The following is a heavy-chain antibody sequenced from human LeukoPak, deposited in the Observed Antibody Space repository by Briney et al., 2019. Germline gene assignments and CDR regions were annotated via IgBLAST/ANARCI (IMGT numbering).Heavy chain of an antibody. V-gene: IGHV3-48*02. J-gene: IGHJ4*02. CDR3: ARDQYDSSGYYEAYYFDY. CDR2: ISHTSDAI. Sequence: GGSLRLSCAASGFTFSTYGMNWVRQAPGKGLEWVSYISHTSDAIYYPDSVKGRFTISRDNAKNSLYLQMNSLRDEDTAVYYCARDQYDSSGYYEAYYFDYWGQGTLVTVSS. CDR1: GFTFSTYG. D-gene: IGHD3-22*01.